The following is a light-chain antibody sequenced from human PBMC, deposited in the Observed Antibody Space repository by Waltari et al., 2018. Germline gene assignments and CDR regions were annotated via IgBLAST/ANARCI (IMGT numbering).Light chain of an antibody. J-gene: IGLJ2*01. CDR2: RDR. V-gene: IGLV3-9*01. CDR3: QVWDSTNVL. Sequence: SYELTQALSVSVAQGQTARITCGGHNIGSRNVHWYQLQPGQAPVLVIYRDRNRPSGIPERFSGSNSLNTATLTISRAQVGDEGDYFFQVWDSTNVLVGGGTKLTVL. CDR1: NIGSRN.